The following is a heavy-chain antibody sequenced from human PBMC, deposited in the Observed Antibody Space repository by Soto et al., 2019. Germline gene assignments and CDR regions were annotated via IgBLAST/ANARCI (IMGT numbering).Heavy chain of an antibody. Sequence: QVQMVQSGAEVKKPGSSARVSCKVSGGTFSRHSISWVRQAPGQGLEWMGGIIPIFDATQYAQKFQGRLTITADESTTTFHMDLSGLRPEDTAIYYCARDLTSVRGSWGQGIRVTVS. V-gene: IGHV1-69*01. D-gene: IGHD3-10*01. J-gene: IGHJ4*02. CDR3: ARDLTSVRGS. CDR1: GGTFSRHS. CDR2: IIPIFDAT.